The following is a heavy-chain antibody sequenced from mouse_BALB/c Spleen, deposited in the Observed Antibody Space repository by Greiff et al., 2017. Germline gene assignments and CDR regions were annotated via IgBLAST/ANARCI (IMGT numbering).Heavy chain of an antibody. D-gene: IGHD3-3*01. Sequence: QVQLKQPGAELVMPGASVKMSCKASGYTFTDYWMHWVKQRPGQGLEWIGAIDTSDSYTSYNQKFKGKATLTVDESSSTAYMQLSSLTSEDSAVYYCAGGTWFAYWGQGTLVTVSA. J-gene: IGHJ3*01. V-gene: IGHV1-69*01. CDR2: IDTSDSYT. CDR1: GYTFTDYW. CDR3: AGGTWFAY.